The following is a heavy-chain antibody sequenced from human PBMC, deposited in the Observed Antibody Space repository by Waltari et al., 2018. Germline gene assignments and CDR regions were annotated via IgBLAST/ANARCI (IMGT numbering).Heavy chain of an antibody. J-gene: IGHJ4*02. Sequence: QVQLVQSGAEVKKPGASVKVSCKASGYTFTDSVIDWVRHAPGQGMEWMGRINPKSSATTTAQKLQGRITMIRDTSSGTAYMELGWVTSDETARYYCAGQSDRIRAAWGQGTLVTVSS. CDR2: INPKSSAT. CDR3: AGQSDRIRAA. D-gene: IGHD3-22*01. CDR1: GYTFTDSV. V-gene: IGHV1-2*06.